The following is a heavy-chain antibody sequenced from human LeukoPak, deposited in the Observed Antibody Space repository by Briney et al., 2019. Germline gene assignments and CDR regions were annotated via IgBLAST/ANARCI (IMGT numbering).Heavy chain of an antibody. V-gene: IGHV3-30*02. CDR3: ALTADYYDSSGYYPDY. D-gene: IGHD3-22*01. J-gene: IGHJ4*02. CDR2: IRYDGSNK. CDR1: GFTFSSYG. Sequence: PGGSLRLSCAASGFTFSSYGMHWVRQAPGKGLEWVAFIRYDGSNKYYADSVKGRFTISRDNAKNTLYLQMNSLRAEDTAVYYCALTADYYDSSGYYPDYWAREPWSPSPQ.